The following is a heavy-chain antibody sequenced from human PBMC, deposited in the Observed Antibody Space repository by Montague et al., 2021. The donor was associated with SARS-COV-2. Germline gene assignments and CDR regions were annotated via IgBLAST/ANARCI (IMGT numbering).Heavy chain of an antibody. J-gene: IGHJ5*02. V-gene: IGHV4-59*11. Sequence: SETLSLTCSISAASISGHYLAWIRQPPGKGLEWIAYIYYSGGANYNPSLRSRVTMSVDTSNNQFPLKLSSVTAADTAVYYCARAVSVRRAVSGFDPWGQGALVTVSS. D-gene: IGHD3-10*01. CDR1: AASISGHY. CDR3: ARAVSVRRAVSGFDP. CDR2: IYYSGGA.